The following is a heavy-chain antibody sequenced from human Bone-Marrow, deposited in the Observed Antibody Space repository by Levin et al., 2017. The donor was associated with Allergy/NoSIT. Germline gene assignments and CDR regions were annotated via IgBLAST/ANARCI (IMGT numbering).Heavy chain of an antibody. CDR2: ISYDGSNK. CDR1: GFTFSSYA. V-gene: IGHV3-30-3*01. Sequence: GGSLRLSCAASGFTFSSYAMHWVRQAPGKGLEWVAVISYDGSNKYYADSVKGRFTISRDNSKNTLYLQMNSLRAEDTAVYYCARGSPSSRGSCCLNWFDPWGQGTLVTVSS. J-gene: IGHJ5*02. CDR3: ARGSPSSRGSCCLNWFDP. D-gene: IGHD2-15*01.